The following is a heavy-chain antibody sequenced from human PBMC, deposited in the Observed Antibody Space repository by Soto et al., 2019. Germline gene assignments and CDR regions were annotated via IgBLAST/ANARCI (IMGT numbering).Heavy chain of an antibody. D-gene: IGHD3-3*01. Sequence: EVQLVESGGGLVQPGGSLRLSCAASGFTFSSYWISWVRQAPGKGLEWVANIKQDGSEKYYVDSVKGRFTISRDNAKNSLYLQINSLRAEDTAVYYCARGGRYYDLDFDYWGQGTLVTVSS. V-gene: IGHV3-7*01. CDR3: ARGGRYYDLDFDY. CDR1: GFTFSSYW. J-gene: IGHJ4*02. CDR2: IKQDGSEK.